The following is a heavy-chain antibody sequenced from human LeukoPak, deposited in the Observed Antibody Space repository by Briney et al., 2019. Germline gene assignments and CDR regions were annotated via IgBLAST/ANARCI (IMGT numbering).Heavy chain of an antibody. CDR2: INHSGST. CDR3: ASSMVRGVRNPNWFDP. CDR1: GGSFSGYY. J-gene: IGHJ5*02. D-gene: IGHD3-10*01. V-gene: IGHV4-34*01. Sequence: PSETLSLTCAVYGGSFSGYYWSWIRQPAGKGLEWIGEINHSGSTNYNPSLKSRVTISVDTSKNQFSLKLSSVTAADTAVYYCASSMVRGVRNPNWFDPWGQGTLVTVSS.